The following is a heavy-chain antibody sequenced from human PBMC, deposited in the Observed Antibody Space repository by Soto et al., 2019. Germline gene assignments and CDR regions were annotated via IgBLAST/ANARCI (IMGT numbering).Heavy chain of an antibody. CDR2: ISSSSSYI. V-gene: IGHV3-21*04. J-gene: IGHJ4*02. D-gene: IGHD6-6*01. Sequence: GGSLRLSCAASGFTFSSYSMNWVRQAPGKGLEWVSSISSSSSYIYYADSVKGRFTISRDNAKNSLYLQMNSLRAEDTAVYYCAKAKLEGYFDYWGQGTLVTVPS. CDR3: AKAKLEGYFDY. CDR1: GFTFSSYS.